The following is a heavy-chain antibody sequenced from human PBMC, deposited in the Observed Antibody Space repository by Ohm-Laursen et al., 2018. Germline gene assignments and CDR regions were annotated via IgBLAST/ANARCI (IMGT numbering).Heavy chain of an antibody. CDR3: ARIRYGGAYYFDY. J-gene: IGHJ4*02. V-gene: IGHV2-70*11. D-gene: IGHD3-10*01. CDR2: IDWDDDK. Sequence: TQTLTLTRTFSGFSLTTSGMCVTWIRQPPGKALEWLARIDWDDDKYYNTSLKTRLTNSKDISKKQVVLTMTHMDPVDTATYYCARIRYGGAYYFDYWGQGTLVTVSS. CDR1: GFSLTTSGMC.